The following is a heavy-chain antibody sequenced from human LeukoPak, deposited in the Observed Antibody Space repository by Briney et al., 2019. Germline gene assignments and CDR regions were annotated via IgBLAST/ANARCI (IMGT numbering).Heavy chain of an antibody. J-gene: IGHJ4*02. CDR2: IWYDGSNK. D-gene: IGHD6-19*01. V-gene: IGHV3-33*01. CDR3: ARESPRGLVDY. Sequence: GGSLRLSCAASGFTFSSYGMHWVRQAPGKGLEWVAVIWYDGSNKYYADSVKGRFTISRDNSKNTLYLQMNNLRAEDPAVYYCARESPRGLVDYRGQGTLVTVSS. CDR1: GFTFSSYG.